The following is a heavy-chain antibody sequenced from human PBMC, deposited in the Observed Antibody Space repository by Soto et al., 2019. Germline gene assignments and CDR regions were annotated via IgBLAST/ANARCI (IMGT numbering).Heavy chain of an antibody. J-gene: IGHJ4*02. V-gene: IGHV4-30-4*01. CDR3: ARGLAGDKVDY. Sequence: PSETLSLTCNVSGGSISSGDYYWSWIRQPPGKGLEWIGHIYNSGSTYNNPSLKSQIIISVDTSKNQFSLNLISVTAADTAVYYCARGLAGDKVDYWGQGALVT. CDR1: GGSISSGDYY. CDR2: IYNSGST. D-gene: IGHD6-19*01.